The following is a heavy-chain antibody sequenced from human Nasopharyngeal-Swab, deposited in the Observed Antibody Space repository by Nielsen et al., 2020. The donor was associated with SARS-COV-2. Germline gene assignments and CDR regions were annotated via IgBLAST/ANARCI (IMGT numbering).Heavy chain of an antibody. V-gene: IGHV4-59*01. Sequence: SETLSLTCTVSGGSIRSYYWSWIRQPPGKGLEWIGYIYYSGTTNYNPSLKSRVTISVDTSKNQFSLKLRSVSAADTAVYYCGRERGNSPGGYDFWSGRFFFDYWGQGTLVTVSS. J-gene: IGHJ4*02. CDR1: GGSIRSYY. D-gene: IGHD3-3*01. CDR2: IYYSGTT. CDR3: GRERGNSPGGYDFWSGRFFFDY.